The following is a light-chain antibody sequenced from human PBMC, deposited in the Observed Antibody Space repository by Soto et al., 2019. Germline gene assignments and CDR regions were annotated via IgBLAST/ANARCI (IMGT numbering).Light chain of an antibody. V-gene: IGLV2-14*01. CDR3: SSYTSRTTSAV. CDR2: EVS. Sequence: QSALTQPASVSGSPGQSITISCTGASSDVGNNNYVSWYQHHPGKAPKLVIYEVSNRPSGVSFRFSGSKSGNTASLTISGLQAEDEADYYCSSYTSRTTSAVFGTGTKLTVL. CDR1: SSDVGNNNY. J-gene: IGLJ1*01.